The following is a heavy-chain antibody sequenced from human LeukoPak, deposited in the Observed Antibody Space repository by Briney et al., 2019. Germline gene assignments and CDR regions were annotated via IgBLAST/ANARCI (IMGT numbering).Heavy chain of an antibody. J-gene: IGHJ4*02. Sequence: GGSLRLSCAASGFTFSSYAMHWVRQAPGKGLEYVSAISSNGGSTYYANSVKGGFTISRDNSKNTLYLQMGSLRAEDMAVYYCARDGPYCSGGSCYFDYWGQGTLVTVSS. V-gene: IGHV3-64*01. CDR2: ISSNGGST. CDR3: ARDGPYCSGGSCYFDY. CDR1: GFTFSSYA. D-gene: IGHD2-15*01.